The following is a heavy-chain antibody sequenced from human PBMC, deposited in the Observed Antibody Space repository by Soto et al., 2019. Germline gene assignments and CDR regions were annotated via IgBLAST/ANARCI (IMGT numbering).Heavy chain of an antibody. V-gene: IGHV4-59*01. Sequence: RKPPGKGLEWLGYIYYSGGTNYNPSLKSRVTIFLDKSKSQFSLRLISVTAADTAFYYCTREPSDDNDLDPPGQATLVTVSS. D-gene: IGHD1-1*01. CDR3: TREPSDDNDLDP. CDR2: IYYSGGT. J-gene: IGHJ5*02.